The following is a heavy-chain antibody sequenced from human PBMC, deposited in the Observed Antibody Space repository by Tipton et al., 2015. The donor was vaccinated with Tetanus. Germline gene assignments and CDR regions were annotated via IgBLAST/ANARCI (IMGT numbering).Heavy chain of an antibody. V-gene: IGHV4-61*08. D-gene: IGHD6-13*01. CDR3: AGVTAQRTELYFDH. J-gene: IGHJ4*02. CDR1: GGSVRGGDYQ. CDR2: ISNSGRT. Sequence: TLSLTCTVSGGSVRGGDYQWNWIRQPPGKGLEWLAYISNSGRTNSNYSLKSRIAISRDTSKNQFSLRLSSVTAADSAVYFCAGVTAQRTELYFDHWGQGTLVTVSS.